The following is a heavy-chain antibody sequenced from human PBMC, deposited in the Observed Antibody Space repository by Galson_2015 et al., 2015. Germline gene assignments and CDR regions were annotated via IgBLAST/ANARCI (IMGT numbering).Heavy chain of an antibody. CDR1: GFTFSSYS. V-gene: IGHV3-48*02. CDR2: ISSSSSTI. J-gene: IGHJ6*02. CDR3: AREVDILTGYYYYYGMDV. D-gene: IGHD3-9*01. Sequence: SLRLSCAASGFTFSSYSMNWVRQAPGKGLEWVSYISSSSSTIYYADSVKGRFTISRDNAKNSLYLQMNSLRDEDTAVYYCAREVDILTGYYYYYGMDVWGQGATVTVSS.